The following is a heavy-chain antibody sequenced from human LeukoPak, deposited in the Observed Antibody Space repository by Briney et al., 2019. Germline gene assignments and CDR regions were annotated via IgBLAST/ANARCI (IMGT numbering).Heavy chain of an antibody. Sequence: GGSLRLSCSVSGFIFDDYGMSWVRQGPGKGLEWVASINWNAARTDYADSVKGRFTISRDHAKNLLYLQMNSLRAEDMALYYCAKGRGSGWDWYFDLWGRGTLVTVSS. V-gene: IGHV3-20*04. J-gene: IGHJ2*01. D-gene: IGHD6-19*01. CDR3: AKGRGSGWDWYFDL. CDR2: INWNAART. CDR1: GFIFDDYG.